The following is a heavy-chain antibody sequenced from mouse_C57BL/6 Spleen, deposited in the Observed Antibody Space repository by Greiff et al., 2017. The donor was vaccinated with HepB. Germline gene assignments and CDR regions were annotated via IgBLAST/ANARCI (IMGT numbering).Heavy chain of an antibody. CDR2: IDPETGGT. J-gene: IGHJ3*01. CDR3: AGYDGYPAWFAY. Sequence: QVQLKESGAELVRPGASVTLSCKASGYTFTDYEMHWVKQTPVHGLEWIGAIDPETGGTAYNQKFKGKAILTADKSSSTAYMELRSLTSEDSAVYYCAGYDGYPAWFAYWGQGTLVTVSA. D-gene: IGHD2-3*01. CDR1: GYTFTDYE. V-gene: IGHV1-15*01.